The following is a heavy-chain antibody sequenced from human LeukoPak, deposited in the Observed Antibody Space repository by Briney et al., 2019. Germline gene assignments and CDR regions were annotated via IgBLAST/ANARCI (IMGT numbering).Heavy chain of an antibody. Sequence: SETLSLTCTVSGGSTSSSNYYWGWIRQPPGKGLEWIGGINYSGNTYYNPSLKSRVTISVDTYKNQFSLKLSSVTAADTAVYYCARLGAGPTYYDFWSGYSSFYFDYWGQGTLVTVSS. J-gene: IGHJ4*02. CDR3: ARLGAGPTYYDFWSGYSSFYFDY. V-gene: IGHV4-39*01. CDR2: INYSGNT. D-gene: IGHD3-3*01. CDR1: GGSTSSSNYY.